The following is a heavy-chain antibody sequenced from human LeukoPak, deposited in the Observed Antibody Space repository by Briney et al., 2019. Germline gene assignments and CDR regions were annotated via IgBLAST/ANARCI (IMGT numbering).Heavy chain of an antibody. J-gene: IGHJ6*02. CDR3: ASRRPYCSGGSCYDYYYGLDV. D-gene: IGHD2-15*01. CDR1: GFTFSSYA. V-gene: IGHV3-23*01. Sequence: GGSLRLSCAASGFTFSSYAMSWVRQAPGKGLEWVSAISGSGGSTYYADSVKGRFTISRDNSKDTLYLQMNSLRAEDTAVYYCASRRPYCSGGSCYDYYYGLDVWGQGTTVTVSS. CDR2: ISGSGGST.